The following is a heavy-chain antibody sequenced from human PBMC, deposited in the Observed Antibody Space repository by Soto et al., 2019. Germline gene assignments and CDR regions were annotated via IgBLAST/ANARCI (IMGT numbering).Heavy chain of an antibody. CDR3: GREYCTHDACSSPDY. J-gene: IGHJ4*02. CDR1: GYTFTSYG. CDR2: ISAYNNNP. D-gene: IGHD2-8*01. V-gene: IGHV1-18*01. Sequence: ASVKVSCEASGYTFTSYGISWVRQSPRQGLEWMGWISAYNNNPNYAQKLQGRVTMTTDTSTSTAYMELRSLRSDDTAVYYCGREYCTHDACSSPDYWGQGTLVPVSS.